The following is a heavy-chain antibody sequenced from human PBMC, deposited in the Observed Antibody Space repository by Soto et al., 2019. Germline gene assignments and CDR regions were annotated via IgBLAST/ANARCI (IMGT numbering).Heavy chain of an antibody. V-gene: IGHV1-8*01. CDR1: GYTFGNND. J-gene: IGHJ5*02. CDR2: MNPNSGNT. Sequence: ASVKVSCKASGYTFGNNDISWVRQATGQGLEWMGWMNPNSGNTGYAQKFQGRVSMTRNTSITTAYLELSSLRSDDTAIYYCARMATSGTLNWFDPWGQGTLVTVFS. CDR3: ARMATSGTLNWFDP.